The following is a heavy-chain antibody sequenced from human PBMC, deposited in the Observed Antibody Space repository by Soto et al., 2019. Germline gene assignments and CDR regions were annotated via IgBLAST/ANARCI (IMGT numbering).Heavy chain of an antibody. Sequence: ETLSLTWTVSGGSISSGDYYWTWVRPAPGKGPEWVSAISGSGDRTYYVDSVKGRFTISRDNSQNTVSLQMNSLRADDTAVYYCAKEGYPPFFKYWGQGTLVTVSS. V-gene: IGHV3-23*01. CDR2: ISGSGDRT. CDR1: GGSISSGDYY. D-gene: IGHD5-18*01. J-gene: IGHJ4*02. CDR3: AKEGYPPFFKY.